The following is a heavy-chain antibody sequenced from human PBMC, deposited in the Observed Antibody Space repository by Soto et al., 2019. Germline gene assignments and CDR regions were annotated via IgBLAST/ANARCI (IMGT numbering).Heavy chain of an antibody. CDR2: IIPILGIA. CDR3: AREDIVVVPAAQDYYYGMDV. J-gene: IGHJ6*02. D-gene: IGHD2-2*01. CDR1: GGTFSSYT. V-gene: IGHV1-69*08. Sequence: QVQLVQSGAEVKKPGSSVKVSCKASGGTFSSYTISWVRQAPGQGLEWMGRIIPILGIANYAQKFQGRVTITADKSTSTGYMELSSLRSEDTAVYYCAREDIVVVPAAQDYYYGMDVWGQGTTVTVSS.